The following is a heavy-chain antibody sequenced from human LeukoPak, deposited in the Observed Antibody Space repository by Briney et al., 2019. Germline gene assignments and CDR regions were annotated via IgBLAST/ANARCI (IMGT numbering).Heavy chain of an antibody. J-gene: IGHJ4*02. Sequence: PGGSLRLSCAASGFTFSSYGMHWVRQAPGKGGEWVAVISYDGNNKYYGDSVKGRFTISRDNSKNTLYLQMNSLRVADTAVYYCAGGPYDSSGYFDYWGQGTLVTVSS. CDR3: AGGPYDSSGYFDY. D-gene: IGHD3-22*01. CDR2: ISYDGNNK. V-gene: IGHV3-30*03. CDR1: GFTFSSYG.